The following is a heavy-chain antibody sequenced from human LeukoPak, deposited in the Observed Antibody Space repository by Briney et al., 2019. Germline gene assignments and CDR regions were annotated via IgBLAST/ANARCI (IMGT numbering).Heavy chain of an antibody. V-gene: IGHV1-46*01. CDR2: INPSGGST. J-gene: IGHJ4*02. Sequence: ASVKVSCKASGYTSTSYYMHWVRQAPGQGLEWMGIINPSGGSTSYAQKFQGRVTMTRDTSTSTVYMELSSLRSGDTAVYYCARDLEWLSAFDYWGQGTLVTVSS. D-gene: IGHD3-3*01. CDR3: ARDLEWLSAFDY. CDR1: GYTSTSYY.